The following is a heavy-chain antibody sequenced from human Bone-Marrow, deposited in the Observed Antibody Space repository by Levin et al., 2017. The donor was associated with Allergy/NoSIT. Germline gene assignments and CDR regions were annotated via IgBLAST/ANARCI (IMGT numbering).Heavy chain of an antibody. CDR2: IDIGGTT. V-gene: IGHV3-53*01. CDR1: EFTVSSNY. J-gene: IGHJ6*03. CDR3: ARTWSAYDLSGYFYSYMDV. Sequence: GGSLRLSCAASEFTVSSNYMTWVRQAPGKGLEWVAVIDIGGTTSYSDSVKGRFSISRDNSENTLYLQMNSLRAEDTAAYYCARTWSAYDLSGYFYSYMDVWGLGTTVTVSS. D-gene: IGHD5-12*01.